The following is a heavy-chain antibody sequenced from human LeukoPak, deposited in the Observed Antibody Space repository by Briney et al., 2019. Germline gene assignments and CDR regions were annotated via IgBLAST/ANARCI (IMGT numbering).Heavy chain of an antibody. CDR2: MNPNSGNT. Sequence: ASVKVSCKASGYTFTSYDINWVRQATGQGLEWMGWMNPNSGNTGYAQKFQGRVTMTRNTSISTAYMELSSLRCEDTAVYYYARWGAGSGSYYYYYYGMDVWGQGTTVTVSS. V-gene: IGHV1-8*01. J-gene: IGHJ6*02. D-gene: IGHD3-10*01. CDR1: GYTFTSYD. CDR3: ARWGAGSGSYYYYYYGMDV.